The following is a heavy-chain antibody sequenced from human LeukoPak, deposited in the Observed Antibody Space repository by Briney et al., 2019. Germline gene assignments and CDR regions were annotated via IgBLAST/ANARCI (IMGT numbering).Heavy chain of an antibody. Sequence: VASVEVSCKASGYTFTTFGITWARQAPGQGLEWMGWNTAYTSNTNYAPKFQGRVAMTTDTSTSTAHMELRRLTSDDTAVYYCARVASTTGDCPDYFDYWGQGTLVTVSS. CDR3: ARVASTTGDCPDYFDY. CDR2: NTAYTSNT. J-gene: IGHJ4*02. D-gene: IGHD2-2*01. V-gene: IGHV1-18*01. CDR1: GYTFTTFG.